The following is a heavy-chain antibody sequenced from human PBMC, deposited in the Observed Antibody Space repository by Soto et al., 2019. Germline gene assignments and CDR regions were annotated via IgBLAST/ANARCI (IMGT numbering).Heavy chain of an antibody. D-gene: IGHD5-18*01. CDR2: IIPILGIA. J-gene: IGHJ2*01. V-gene: IGHV1-69*02. CDR3: ARQNHRGYGDGLTHPSWYFDL. CDR1: GGTCSSYT. Sequence: QVQLVQSGAEVKKPGSSVKVSCKASGGTCSSYTISWVRQAPGQGLECMGTIIPILGIANYAQKYQGRVTMTATKSTSAAYVELSSRRSEDTAVYYCARQNHRGYGDGLTHPSWYFDLWGRGTLVTVSS.